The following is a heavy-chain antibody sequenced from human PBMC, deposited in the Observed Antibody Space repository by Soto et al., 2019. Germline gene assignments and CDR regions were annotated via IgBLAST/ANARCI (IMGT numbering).Heavy chain of an antibody. CDR3: ARDLGYCTNGVCLNYYYYYGMDV. CDR1: GYTFTGYY. J-gene: IGHJ6*02. V-gene: IGHV1-2*04. Sequence: ASVKVSCKASGYTFTGYYMHWVRQAPGQGLEWMGWINPNSGGTNYAQKFQGWVTMTRDTAISTAYMELSRLRSDDTAVYYCARDLGYCTNGVCLNYYYYYGMDVWGQGTTVTVSS. D-gene: IGHD2-8*01. CDR2: INPNSGGT.